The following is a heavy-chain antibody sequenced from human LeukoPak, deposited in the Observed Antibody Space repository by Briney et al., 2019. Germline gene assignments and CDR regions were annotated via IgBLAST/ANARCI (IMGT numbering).Heavy chain of an antibody. D-gene: IGHD3-22*01. J-gene: IGHJ5*02. CDR2: IYYSGST. V-gene: IGHV4-61*01. CDR3: ASPRSYYDSSGYYIS. CDR1: GGSFSSGSYY. Sequence: SETLSLTCTVYGGSFSSGSYYWSWIRQPPGKGLQWIGYIYYSGSTNYNPSLKGRVTISVDTSKNQFSLKLSSVTAADTAVYYCASPRSYYDSSGYYISWGQGTLVTVSS.